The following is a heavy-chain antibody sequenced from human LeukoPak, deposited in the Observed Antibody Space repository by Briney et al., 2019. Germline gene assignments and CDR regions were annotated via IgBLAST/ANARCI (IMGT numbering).Heavy chain of an antibody. D-gene: IGHD5-12*01. J-gene: IGHJ5*02. Sequence: PGGSLRLSCAASGFTFSSYGMHWVRQAPGKGLEWVAFIRYDGSNKYYADSVKGRFTISRDNAKNTVYLQMNSLRDEDAAVYYCARGATASFDPWGQGTLVTVSS. CDR1: GFTFSSYG. CDR3: ARGATASFDP. V-gene: IGHV3-30*02. CDR2: IRYDGSNK.